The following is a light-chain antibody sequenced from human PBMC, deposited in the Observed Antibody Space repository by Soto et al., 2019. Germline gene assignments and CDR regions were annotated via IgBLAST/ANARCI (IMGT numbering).Light chain of an antibody. J-gene: IGKJ5*01. Sequence: SQLTPYPSSLSASVGDRVTITCRASQSISSYLNWYQQKPGKAPKLLIYAASSLQSGVPSRFSGSGSGTDFTLTISSLQPKDFATYYCQQSYSTTITFGQGTRLEIK. CDR2: AAS. CDR3: QQSYSTTIT. V-gene: IGKV1-39*01. CDR1: QSISSY.